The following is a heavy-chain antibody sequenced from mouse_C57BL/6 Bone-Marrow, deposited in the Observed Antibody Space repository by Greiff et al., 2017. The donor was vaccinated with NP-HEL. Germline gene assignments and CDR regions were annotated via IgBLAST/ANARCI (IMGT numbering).Heavy chain of an antibody. V-gene: IGHV14-4*01. CDR3: TPLYYGYDVWFAY. J-gene: IGHJ3*01. Sequence: VQLQQSGAELVRPGASVKLSCTASGFNIKDDYMHWVKQRPEQGLEWIGWIDPANGDTEYASKFQGKATITADTSSNTAYLQLSSLTSEDTAVYYGTPLYYGYDVWFAYWGQGTLVTVSA. D-gene: IGHD2-2*01. CDR1: GFNIKDDY. CDR2: IDPANGDT.